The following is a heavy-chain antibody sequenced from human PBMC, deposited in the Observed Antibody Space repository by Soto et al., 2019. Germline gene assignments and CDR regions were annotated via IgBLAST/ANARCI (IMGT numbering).Heavy chain of an antibody. V-gene: IGHV4-39*01. Sequence: SETLSLTCTVSGGSISSSSYYWGWIRQPPGKGLEWIGSIYYSGSTSYNPSLKSGVTISVDTSKNQFSLKLSSVTAADTAVYYCARRGKTAMVTYYCYGMDVWGQGTTVTVSS. CDR2: IYYSGST. CDR1: GGSISSSSYY. CDR3: ARRGKTAMVTYYCYGMDV. D-gene: IGHD5-18*01. J-gene: IGHJ6*02.